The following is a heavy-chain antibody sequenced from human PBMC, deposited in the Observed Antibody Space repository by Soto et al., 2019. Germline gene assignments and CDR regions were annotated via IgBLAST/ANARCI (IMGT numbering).Heavy chain of an antibody. CDR1: GFTFRRYS. Sequence: GSLRLSCAAPGFTFRRYSMNWGRPAPGKGLEWVSSISSSSSYIYYADSVKGRFSISRDNAKNSLYLQINSLRGEDSATYYCARSGDNYNVLDYWGQGTPVTVSS. V-gene: IGHV3-21*01. J-gene: IGHJ4*02. CDR2: ISSSSSYI. D-gene: IGHD3-10*02. CDR3: ARSGDNYNVLDY.